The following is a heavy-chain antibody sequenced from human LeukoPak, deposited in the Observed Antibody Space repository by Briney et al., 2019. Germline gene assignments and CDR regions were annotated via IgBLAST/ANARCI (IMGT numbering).Heavy chain of an antibody. D-gene: IGHD3-10*01. CDR2: ISYDGGNK. V-gene: IGHV3-30*04. CDR1: GFTFSSSA. J-gene: IGHJ4*02. Sequence: GGSLRLSCADSGFTFSSSAMHWVRQAPGKGLEWVVVISYDGGNKIYADSVKGRFTISRDNSKNTLYLQMNSLRTEDTAVYYCAGEDHYGSGSFTYWGRGTLVIVSS. CDR3: AGEDHYGSGSFTY.